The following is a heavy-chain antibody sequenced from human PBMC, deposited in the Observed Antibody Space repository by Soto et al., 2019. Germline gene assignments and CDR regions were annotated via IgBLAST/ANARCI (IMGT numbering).Heavy chain of an antibody. CDR1: GFTFSSYA. CDR2: ISSNGGST. D-gene: IGHD5-12*01. J-gene: IGHJ4*02. Sequence: LRLSCAASGFTFSSYAMHWVRQAPGKGLEYVSVISSNGGSTYYANSVKGRFTISRDNSKNTLYLQMGSLRAEDMAVYYCARTSGYAFDYWGQGTLVTVSS. CDR3: ARTSGYAFDY. V-gene: IGHV3-64*01.